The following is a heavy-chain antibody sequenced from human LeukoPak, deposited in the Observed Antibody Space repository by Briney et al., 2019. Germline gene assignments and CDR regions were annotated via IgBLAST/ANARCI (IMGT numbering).Heavy chain of an antibody. D-gene: IGHD5-12*01. Sequence: GGSLRLSCAASGFTFSNYWMTWVRQAPGKGLEWVAHVNQDGSKEYYMDSVKARFTISRDNAKNSLSLQMNSLRAEDTAVYYCVRDGRVSGYDLLDYWGQGTLVTVSS. CDR1: GFTFSNYW. J-gene: IGHJ4*02. V-gene: IGHV3-7*01. CDR2: VNQDGSKE. CDR3: VRDGRVSGYDLLDY.